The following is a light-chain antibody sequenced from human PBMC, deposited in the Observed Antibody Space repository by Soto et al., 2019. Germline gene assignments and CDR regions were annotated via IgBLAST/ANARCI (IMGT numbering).Light chain of an antibody. CDR3: SSYTTSGAVV. CDR2: DVS. Sequence: QSALTQPASVSGSPGQSITISCTGTSSDVGGYNYVSWYQQHPGNAPKLMIYDVSNRPSGVSNRFSGSKSGSTASLTISGLQPEEEAHYHCSSYTTSGAVVFGGGTKLTVL. V-gene: IGLV2-14*03. J-gene: IGLJ3*02. CDR1: SSDVGGYNY.